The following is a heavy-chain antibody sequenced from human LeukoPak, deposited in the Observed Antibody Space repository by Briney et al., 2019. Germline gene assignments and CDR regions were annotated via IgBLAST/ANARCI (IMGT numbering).Heavy chain of an antibody. V-gene: IGHV4-34*01. Sequence: PSETLSLTCAVYGGSFSGYYWSWIRQPPGKGLEWIGEINHSGSTNYNPSLKSRVTISVDTSKNQFSLKLSSVTAADTAVYYCARLIAVSGNPQPFFDYWGQGTLVSVSS. CDR2: INHSGST. CDR1: GGSFSGYY. J-gene: IGHJ4*02. CDR3: ARLIAVSGNPQPFFDY. D-gene: IGHD3-10*01.